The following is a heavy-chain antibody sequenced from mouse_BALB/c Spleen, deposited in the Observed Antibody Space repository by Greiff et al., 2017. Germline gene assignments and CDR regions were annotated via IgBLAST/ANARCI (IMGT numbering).Heavy chain of an antibody. J-gene: IGHJ2*01. Sequence: EVKLMESGGGLVKPGGSLKLSCAASGFTFSSYAMSWVRQTPEKRLEWVASISSGGSTYYPDSVKGRFTISRDNARNILYLQMSSLRSEDTAMYYCARGLNWDYFDYWGQGTTLTVSS. CDR1: GFTFSSYA. D-gene: IGHD4-1*01. CDR2: ISSGGST. V-gene: IGHV5-6-5*01. CDR3: ARGLNWDYFDY.